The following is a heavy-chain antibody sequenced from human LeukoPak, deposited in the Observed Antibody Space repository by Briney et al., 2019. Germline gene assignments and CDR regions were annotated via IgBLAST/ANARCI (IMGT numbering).Heavy chain of an antibody. CDR1: GFTFSSYA. D-gene: IGHD3-10*01. V-gene: IGHV3-30-3*01. J-gene: IGHJ4*02. Sequence: GGSLRLSCAASGFTFSSYAMHWVRQAPGKGLEWVAVISYDGSNKYYADSVKGRFTISRDNSKNTLYLQMNSLRAEDTAVYYCAKDRGSGSRGVNYFDYWGQGTLVTVSS. CDR2: ISYDGSNK. CDR3: AKDRGSGSRGVNYFDY.